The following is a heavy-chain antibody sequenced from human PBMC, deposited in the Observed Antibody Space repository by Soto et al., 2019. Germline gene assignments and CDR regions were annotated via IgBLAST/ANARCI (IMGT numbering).Heavy chain of an antibody. CDR3: ASGGNWFDP. V-gene: IGHV4-59*01. Sequence: SETLSLTCNVSGGSISTYYWTWVRRSPEKGLEWIGYMYYNGNINYNPSLKSRVTISIDTSKNQFSLTLKSVTAADTAVYYCASGGNWFDPWGQGVLVTVSS. CDR1: GGSISTYY. D-gene: IGHD3-16*01. J-gene: IGHJ5*02. CDR2: MYYNGNI.